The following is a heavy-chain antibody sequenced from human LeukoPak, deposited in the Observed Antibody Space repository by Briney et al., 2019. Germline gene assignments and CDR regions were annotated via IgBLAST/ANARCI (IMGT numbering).Heavy chain of an antibody. CDR3: ARDGLYDSSGYYMDS. CDR1: GGAISSYY. D-gene: IGHD3-22*01. J-gene: IGHJ4*02. Sequence: SETLSLTCTVSGGAISSYYWSWIRQPPGKGLEWIGYIYYSGGTKYNPSLMSRVTISVDRAQNQFSLSLGSVTAADTAVYYCARDGLYDSSGYYMDSWGQGTLVIVSS. CDR2: IYYSGGT. V-gene: IGHV4-59*01.